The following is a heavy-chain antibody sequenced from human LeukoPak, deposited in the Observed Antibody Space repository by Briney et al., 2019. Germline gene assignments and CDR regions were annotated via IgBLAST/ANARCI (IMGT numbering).Heavy chain of an antibody. Sequence: ASVKVSCKASGYTFTSYDINWVRQATGQGLEWMGWMNPNSGNTGYARKFQGRVTITRNTSISTAYMELSSLRSEDTAVYYCARGVDYDFWSGSGYYMDVWGKGTTVTVSS. J-gene: IGHJ6*03. D-gene: IGHD3-3*01. V-gene: IGHV1-8*03. CDR2: MNPNSGNT. CDR1: GYTFTSYD. CDR3: ARGVDYDFWSGSGYYMDV.